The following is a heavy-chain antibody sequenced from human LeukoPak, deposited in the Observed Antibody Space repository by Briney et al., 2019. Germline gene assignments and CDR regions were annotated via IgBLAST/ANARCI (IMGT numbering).Heavy chain of an antibody. Sequence: ASVKVSCKASGGTFSSYAISWVRQAPGHGLEGMGRVVPTVGISNYAQKFQGRVTITADKSTTTVYMEVTSLKSEDMAVYYCALGGGGRDWRSNAFDIWGPGTVVTVSS. D-gene: IGHD3-16*01. CDR2: VVPTVGIS. CDR3: ALGGGGRDWRSNAFDI. CDR1: GGTFSSYA. J-gene: IGHJ3*02. V-gene: IGHV1-69*04.